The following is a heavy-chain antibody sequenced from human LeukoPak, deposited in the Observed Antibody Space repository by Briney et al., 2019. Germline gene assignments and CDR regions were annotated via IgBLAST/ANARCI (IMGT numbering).Heavy chain of an antibody. V-gene: IGHV3-21*01. CDR3: ARRAVATILDDY. D-gene: IGHD5-12*01. Sequence: GSLRLSCAASGFTFSTYSMNWVRQAPGKGLEWVSSISSSGSYIYYADSVKGRFTISRDNAKNSLYLQMNSLRAEDTAVYYCARRAVATILDDYWGQGTLVTVSS. J-gene: IGHJ4*02. CDR1: GFTFSTYS. CDR2: ISSSGSYI.